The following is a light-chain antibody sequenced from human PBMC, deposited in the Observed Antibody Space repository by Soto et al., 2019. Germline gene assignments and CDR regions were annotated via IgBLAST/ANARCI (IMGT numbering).Light chain of an antibody. CDR2: GNN. CDR1: GSSIGTNT. V-gene: IGLV1-44*01. J-gene: IGLJ2*01. Sequence: QSVLTQSPSASGTPGQRVTIACSGSGSSIGTNTVNWYRQLPGTAPKLLIYGNNQRPSGVPDRFSGSKSGTSASLAISGLRSGDEAEYYCTAWDGSLNNVLFGGGTKLTVL. CDR3: TAWDGSLNNVL.